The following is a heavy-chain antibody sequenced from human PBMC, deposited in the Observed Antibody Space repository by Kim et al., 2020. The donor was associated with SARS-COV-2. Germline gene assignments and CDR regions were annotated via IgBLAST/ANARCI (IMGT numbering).Heavy chain of an antibody. Sequence: SVNGRFTISRDNSKNSLYLQMNSLRTEDTALYYCAKDVEMASSVGNGIDYWGQGTLVTVSS. CDR3: AKDVEMASSVGNGIDY. V-gene: IGHV3-43*01. J-gene: IGHJ4*02. D-gene: IGHD1-1*01.